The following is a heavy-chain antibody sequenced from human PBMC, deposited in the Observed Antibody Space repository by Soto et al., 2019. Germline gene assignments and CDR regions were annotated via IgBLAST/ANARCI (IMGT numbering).Heavy chain of an antibody. CDR2: IIPIFGTA. D-gene: IGHD2-15*01. CDR3: ARVNCSGGSCYLTANAFDI. J-gene: IGHJ3*02. V-gene: IGHV1-69*13. CDR1: GGTFNSYA. Sequence: ASVKVSCKASGGTFNSYAISWVRQAPGQGLEWMGGIIPIFGTANYAQKFQGRVTITADESTSIAYMDLSSLRSEDTAVYYCARVNCSGGSCYLTANAFDIWGQGTMVTVSS.